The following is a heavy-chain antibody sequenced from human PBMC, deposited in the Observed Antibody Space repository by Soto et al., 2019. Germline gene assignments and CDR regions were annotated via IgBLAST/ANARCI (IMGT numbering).Heavy chain of an antibody. J-gene: IGHJ6*03. CDR1: GDSISSYY. D-gene: IGHD7-27*01. CDR2: IYYSGST. V-gene: IGHV4-59*08. CDR3: ARTGDRSGYYYYYMDV. Sequence: SEPLSLTCTVSGDSISSYYWTWIRQPPGKGLEWIGNIYYSGSTRYNPSLKSRVTISLDTSKDQFSLKVTSVTAADTAVYYCARTGDRSGYYYYYMDVWGKGTTVTVSS.